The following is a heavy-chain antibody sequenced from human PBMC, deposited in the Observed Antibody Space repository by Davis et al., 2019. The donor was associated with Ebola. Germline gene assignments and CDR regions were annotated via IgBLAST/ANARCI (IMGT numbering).Heavy chain of an antibody. Sequence: GGSLRLSCAASGFTFSSYSMNWVRQAPGKGLEWVSYISSSSSTIYYADSVKGRFTISRDNAKNSLYLQMNSLRDEDTAVYYCASVSIAAAGTGGLDYWGQGTLVTVSSGMDVWGQGTTVTVSS. CDR2: ISSSSSTI. CDR3: ASVSIAAAGTGGLDYWGQGTLVTVSSGMDV. J-gene: IGHJ6*02. CDR1: GFTFSSYS. D-gene: IGHD6-13*01. V-gene: IGHV3-48*02.